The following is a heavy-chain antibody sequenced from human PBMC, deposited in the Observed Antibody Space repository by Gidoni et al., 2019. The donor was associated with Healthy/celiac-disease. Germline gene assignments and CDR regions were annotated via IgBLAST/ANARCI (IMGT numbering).Heavy chain of an antibody. J-gene: IGHJ5*02. CDR2: INAGNGNT. Sequence: QVQLVQSGAEVKKPGASVKVSCKASGYTFTSYAMHWVRQAPGQRLEWMGWINAGNGNTKYSQKFQGRVTITRDTSASTAYMELSSLRSEDTAVYYCAREGLWFGPEGFDPWGQGTLVTVSS. CDR1: GYTFTSYA. V-gene: IGHV1-3*01. D-gene: IGHD3-10*01. CDR3: AREGLWFGPEGFDP.